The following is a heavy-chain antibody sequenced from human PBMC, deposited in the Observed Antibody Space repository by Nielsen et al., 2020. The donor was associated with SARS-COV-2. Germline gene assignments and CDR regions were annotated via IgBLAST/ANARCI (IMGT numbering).Heavy chain of an antibody. CDR1: GGSISSGGYY. CDR3: AREKTEQQSRWFDP. Sequence: SETQSLTCTVSGGSISSGGYYWSWIRQHPGKGLEWIGYIYYSGSTYYNPSLKSRVTISVDTSKNQFSLKLSSVTAADTAVYYCAREKTEQQSRWFDPWGQGTLVTVSS. D-gene: IGHD6-13*01. V-gene: IGHV4-31*03. CDR2: IYYSGST. J-gene: IGHJ5*02.